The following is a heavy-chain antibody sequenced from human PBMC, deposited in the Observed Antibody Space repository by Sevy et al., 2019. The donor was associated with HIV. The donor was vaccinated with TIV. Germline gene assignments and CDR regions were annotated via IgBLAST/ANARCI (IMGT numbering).Heavy chain of an antibody. Sequence: SETLSLTCTVSGGSVTSGNYYWTWIRQPPGKGLEWIGYISYSGNTKYNPSLKSRVIISVDTSKTPFSLTLSSMTAADTAVYYCARVREAIYYFGMDVWGQGTTVTVSS. CDR3: ARVREAIYYFGMDV. J-gene: IGHJ6*02. CDR2: ISYSGNT. V-gene: IGHV4-61*01. CDR1: GGSVTSGNYY.